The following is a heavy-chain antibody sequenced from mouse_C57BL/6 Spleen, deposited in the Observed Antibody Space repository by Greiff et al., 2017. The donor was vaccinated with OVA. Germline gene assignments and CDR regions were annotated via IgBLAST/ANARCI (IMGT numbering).Heavy chain of an antibody. D-gene: IGHD2-2*01. CDR1: GYTFTDYY. CDR3: SYGYEG. J-gene: IGHJ2*01. Sequence: EVKLQQSGPELVKPGASVKISCKASGYTFTDYYMNWVKQSHGKSLEWIGDINPNNGGTSYNQKFKGKATLTVDKSSSTAYMELRSLTSEDSAVYYCSYGYEGWGQGTTLTVSS. V-gene: IGHV1-26*01. CDR2: INPNNGGT.